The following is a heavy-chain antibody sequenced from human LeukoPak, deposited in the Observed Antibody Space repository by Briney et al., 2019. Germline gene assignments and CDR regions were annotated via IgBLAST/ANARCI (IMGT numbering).Heavy chain of an antibody. CDR1: GFTFSSYA. Sequence: GGSLRLSCAASGFTFSSYAMSWVRQAPGKGLEWVSTISGSGGSTYYADSVKGRFTVSRDNSKNTLYLQMNSLRAEDTAVFYCARDYVLRFLEWFHEAFDIWGQGTMVTVSS. CDR2: ISGSGGST. CDR3: ARDYVLRFLEWFHEAFDI. J-gene: IGHJ3*02. V-gene: IGHV3-23*01. D-gene: IGHD3-3*01.